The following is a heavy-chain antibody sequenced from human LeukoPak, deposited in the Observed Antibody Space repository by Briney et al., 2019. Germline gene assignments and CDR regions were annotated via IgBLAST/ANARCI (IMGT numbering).Heavy chain of an antibody. CDR3: ARGYGGNSGVWFDP. CDR1: GGSFSGYY. CDR2: INHSGST. V-gene: IGHV4-34*01. Sequence: SETLSLTCAVYGGSFSGYYWSWIRQPPGKGLEWIGEINHSGSTNYNPSLKSRVTISVDTSKNQFSLKLSSVTAADTAVYYCARGYGGNSGVWFDPWGQGTLVTVSS. J-gene: IGHJ5*02. D-gene: IGHD4-23*01.